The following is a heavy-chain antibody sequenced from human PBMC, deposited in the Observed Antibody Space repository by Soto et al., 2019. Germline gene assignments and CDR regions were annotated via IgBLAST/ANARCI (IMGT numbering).Heavy chain of an antibody. CDR1: GFTFSDYS. J-gene: IGHJ4*02. D-gene: IGHD3-16*02. Sequence: PGGSLRLSCTASGFTFSDYSMDWVRQTPGKGLEWLSYISESSDTIYYADSVKGRFTISRDNAKNSLFLQMSSLRGEDTAVYYCARDKMGELSIPDYWGQGTPVTVSS. V-gene: IGHV3-48*01. CDR2: ISESSDTI. CDR3: ARDKMGELSIPDY.